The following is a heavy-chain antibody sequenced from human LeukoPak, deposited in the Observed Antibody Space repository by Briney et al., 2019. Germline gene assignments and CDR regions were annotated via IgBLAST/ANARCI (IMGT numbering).Heavy chain of an antibody. CDR3: GRDGSGRLRGAFDI. CDR2: NYCSGST. CDR1: GRSISRHY. Sequence: SETLSLPCTVSGRSISRHYWSWLRQPPGKALVWIGYNYCSGSTNYSPSLKGRLPILVDTSKYQFSLKLSSVTTAGTACYYFGRDGSGRLRGAFDIWGQGTMVSDSS. D-gene: IGHD1-26*01. V-gene: IGHV4-59*11. J-gene: IGHJ3*02.